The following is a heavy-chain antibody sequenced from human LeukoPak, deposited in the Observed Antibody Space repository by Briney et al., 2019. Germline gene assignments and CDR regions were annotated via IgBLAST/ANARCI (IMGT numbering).Heavy chain of an antibody. D-gene: IGHD3-9*01. Sequence: GGSLRPSCAASGFTFSSYGMHWVRQAPGKGLEWVAFIRYDGSNKYYADSVKGRFTISRDNSKNTLYLQMNSLRAEDTAVYYCAKGTSSYYDILTGSTGDYFDYWGQGTLVTVSS. CDR2: IRYDGSNK. CDR1: GFTFSSYG. CDR3: AKGTSSYYDILTGSTGDYFDY. V-gene: IGHV3-30*02. J-gene: IGHJ4*02.